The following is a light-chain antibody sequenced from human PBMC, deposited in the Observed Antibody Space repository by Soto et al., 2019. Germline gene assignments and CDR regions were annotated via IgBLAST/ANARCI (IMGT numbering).Light chain of an antibody. CDR2: DAS. CDR3: QQYKSYPLT. CDR1: QSISSW. V-gene: IGKV1-5*01. Sequence: DIQMTQSPSTLSASVGDRVTITCRASQSISSWLAWYQQKPGKAPKLLIYDASSLESGVPSRFSVSGSGTEFTLTISSLQPDDFATYYCQQYKSYPLTFGGGTKVEIK. J-gene: IGKJ4*01.